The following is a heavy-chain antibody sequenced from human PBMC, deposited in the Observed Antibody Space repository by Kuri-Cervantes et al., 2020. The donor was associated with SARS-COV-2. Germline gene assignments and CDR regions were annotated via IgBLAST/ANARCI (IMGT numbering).Heavy chain of an antibody. V-gene: IGHV3-30*03. CDR3: ARTYSGSYNAAFDI. CDR2: ISYDGSNK. Sequence: LSLTCAVSGFTFTSHAMHWVRQAPGKGLEWVALISYDGSNKFYADSVKGRFTVSRDNSKNTLYLQMNSLRAEDTAVYYCARTYSGSYNAAFDIWGQGTMVTVSS. J-gene: IGHJ3*02. CDR1: GFTFTSHA. D-gene: IGHD1-26*01.